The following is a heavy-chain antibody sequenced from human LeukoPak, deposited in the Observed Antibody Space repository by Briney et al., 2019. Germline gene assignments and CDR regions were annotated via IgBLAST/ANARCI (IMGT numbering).Heavy chain of an antibody. D-gene: IGHD3-22*01. CDR2: ISSSGSTI. Sequence: GGSLRLSCAASGFTFSSFEMNWVRLAPGKGLEWVSYISSSGSTIYYADSVKGRFTISRDNAKNSLYLQMNSLRAEDTAVYYCARDGTNSYYYDSSGHDAFDIWGQGTMVTVSS. V-gene: IGHV3-48*03. CDR3: ARDGTNSYYYDSSGHDAFDI. CDR1: GFTFSSFE. J-gene: IGHJ3*02.